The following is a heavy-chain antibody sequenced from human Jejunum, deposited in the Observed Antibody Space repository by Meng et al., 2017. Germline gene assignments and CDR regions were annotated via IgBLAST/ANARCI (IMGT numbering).Heavy chain of an antibody. CDR1: GYTFTAYY. CDR3: ARDRGATYSFDY. CDR2: INAGIGDT. Sequence: QVHLVQSGAEVKKPGASVRVSCEASGYTFTAYYVHWVRQAPGQSLEWVGWINAGIGDTKYSQNLQGRVTITRDTSASTTYMELRSLKSEDTATYYCARDRGATYSFDYWGQGTLVTVSS. D-gene: IGHD1-26*01. J-gene: IGHJ4*02. V-gene: IGHV1-3*01.